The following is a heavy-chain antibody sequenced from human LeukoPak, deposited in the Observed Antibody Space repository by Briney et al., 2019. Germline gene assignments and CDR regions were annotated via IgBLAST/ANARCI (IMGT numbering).Heavy chain of an antibody. J-gene: IGHJ5*02. Sequence: GASVTLSCTASGGTCSSYAIIWVRQAPGQGLEWLGGIIPIFGRANYAQTFQGRVTITTDESTSTAYMELSSLRSEDTAVYYCARVQYYYDSSGYYLNWFDPWGQGTLVTVSS. CDR1: GGTCSSYA. CDR3: ARVQYYYDSSGYYLNWFDP. V-gene: IGHV1-69*05. CDR2: IIPIFGRA. D-gene: IGHD3-22*01.